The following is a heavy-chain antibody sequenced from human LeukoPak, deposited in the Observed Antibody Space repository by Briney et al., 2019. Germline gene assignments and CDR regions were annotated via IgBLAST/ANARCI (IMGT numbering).Heavy chain of an antibody. D-gene: IGHD3-22*01. CDR1: GYTFTSYG. CDR3: ARAPGGYYDSSGASDAFDI. V-gene: IGHV1-18*01. Sequence: ASVKVSCKASGYTFTSYGISWVRQAPGQGLEWMGWISAYNGNTNYAQKLQGRVTMTTDTSTSTAYMELRSLRSDDTAVYYCARAPGGYYDSSGASDAFDIWGQGTMVTVSS. CDR2: ISAYNGNT. J-gene: IGHJ3*02.